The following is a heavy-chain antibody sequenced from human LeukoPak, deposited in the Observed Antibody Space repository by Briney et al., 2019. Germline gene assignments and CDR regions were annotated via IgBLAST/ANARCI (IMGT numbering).Heavy chain of an antibody. J-gene: IGHJ3*02. CDR3: ARRAHEQFAAFDI. D-gene: IGHD1/OR15-1a*01. V-gene: IGHV5-51*01. CDR2: IYPGDSDT. Sequence: GESLKISCKGSGYSFTSYWIGWVRQMPGKGLERMGNIYPGDSDTRYSPSFQGQVTISADRSISTAYLQWSTLKASDTAMYYCARRAHEQFAAFDIWGQGTMVTVSS. CDR1: GYSFTSYW.